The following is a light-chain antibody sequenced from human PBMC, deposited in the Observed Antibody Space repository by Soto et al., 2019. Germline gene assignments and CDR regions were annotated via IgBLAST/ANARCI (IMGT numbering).Light chain of an antibody. CDR1: QTVIKNY. V-gene: IGKV3-20*01. CDR3: QKYETSPYT. J-gene: IGKJ2*01. Sequence: ESVLTQSPGTLSLSPGERATLSCRASQTVIKNYLAWYQRKPGQAPRLLIYGASNRATGIPDRFSGGGSGTDFTLTISRLEPEDSALYHCQKYETSPYTFGQGTKLEIK. CDR2: GAS.